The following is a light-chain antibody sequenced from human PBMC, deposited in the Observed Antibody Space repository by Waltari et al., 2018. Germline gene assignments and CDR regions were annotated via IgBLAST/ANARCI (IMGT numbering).Light chain of an antibody. CDR3: QTWGTGIWV. J-gene: IGLJ3*02. CDR2: VNSDGSH. V-gene: IGLV4-69*01. Sequence: QLVLTPSPSASASLGASVTLTCTLTSGHSSNVVAWHQQQPEKGPRYLMKVNSDGSHTKGDGIPDRFSGSSSGAERYLTISSLQSDDEADYYCQTWGTGIWVFGGGTRLTVL. CDR1: SGHSSNV.